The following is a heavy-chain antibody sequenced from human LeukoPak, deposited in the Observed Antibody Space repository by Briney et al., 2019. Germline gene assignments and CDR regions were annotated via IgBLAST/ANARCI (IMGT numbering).Heavy chain of an antibody. D-gene: IGHD2-2*01. CDR2: ISSSSSYI. V-gene: IGHV3-21*01. J-gene: IGHJ5*02. Sequence: GGSLRLSCAASGFTFSSYAMNWVRQAPGKGLEWVSSISSSSSYIYYADSVKGRFTISRDNAKNSLYLQMNSLRAEDTDVYYCARDENIVVVPAANWRFDPWGQGTLVTVSS. CDR1: GFTFSSYA. CDR3: ARDENIVVVPAANWRFDP.